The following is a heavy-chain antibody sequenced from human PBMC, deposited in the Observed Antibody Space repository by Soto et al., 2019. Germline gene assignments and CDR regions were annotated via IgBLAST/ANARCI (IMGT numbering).Heavy chain of an antibody. V-gene: IGHV3-15*01. Sequence: EVQLVESGGGLVKPGGSLRLSCAASGFTFSNAWMSWVRQAPGKGLEWVGRIKSKTDGGTTDYAAPVKGRFTISRDDSKNTLYLQMNSLKTEDTAVYYCTTDLLWFGELLYPDAFDIWGQGTMVTVSS. J-gene: IGHJ3*02. D-gene: IGHD3-10*01. CDR3: TTDLLWFGELLYPDAFDI. CDR1: GFTFSNAW. CDR2: IKSKTDGGTT.